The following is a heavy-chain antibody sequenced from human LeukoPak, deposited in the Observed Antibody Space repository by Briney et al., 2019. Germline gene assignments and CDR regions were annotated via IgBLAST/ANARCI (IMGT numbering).Heavy chain of an antibody. CDR2: ISSSGGVI. J-gene: IGHJ5*02. CDR3: ANSLHGALGEWFDP. Sequence: GGSLRLSCEASGFTFSNYAMSWVRQAPGKGLEWVSAISSSGGVIHYADSVKGRFTISRDNSKSTLYLQMSSLRAEDTAVYYCANSLHGALGEWFDPWGQGTLVTVSS. D-gene: IGHD3-16*01. CDR1: GFTFSNYA. V-gene: IGHV3-23*01.